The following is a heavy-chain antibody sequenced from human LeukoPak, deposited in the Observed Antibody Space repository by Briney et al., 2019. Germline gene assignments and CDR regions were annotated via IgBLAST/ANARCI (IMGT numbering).Heavy chain of an antibody. D-gene: IGHD3/OR15-3a*01. CDR2: IKEDGSLM. CDR3: ARVGHGNHFEY. CDR1: TFTFSYYW. Sequence: PGGSLRLSCTTSTFTFSYYWRGWVRQAPGKGLEWVASIKEDGSLMDYVDSVKGRFTISRDNAKNSLYLHMNNLRAEDTAVYYCARVGHGNHFEYWGQGTLVAVSS. J-gene: IGHJ4*02. V-gene: IGHV3-7*05.